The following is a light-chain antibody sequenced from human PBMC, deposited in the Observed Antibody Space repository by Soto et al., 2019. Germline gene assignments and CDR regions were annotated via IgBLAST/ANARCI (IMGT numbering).Light chain of an antibody. J-gene: IGKJ1*01. Sequence: IVMTESPATLSVSPGKRATLSCRASQSVSTNLAWYQQKPGQAPRLIIYGASTRATGMPARFSGSGSGTEFTLTISSLRSEDFAVYFCQQYSNWPRTFGQGTK. CDR3: QQYSNWPRT. CDR1: QSVSTN. CDR2: GAS. V-gene: IGKV3-15*01.